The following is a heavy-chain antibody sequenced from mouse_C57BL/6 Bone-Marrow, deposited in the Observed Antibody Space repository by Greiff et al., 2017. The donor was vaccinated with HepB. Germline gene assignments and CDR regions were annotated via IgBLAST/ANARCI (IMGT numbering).Heavy chain of an antibody. CDR1: GYSITSGYY. J-gene: IGHJ2*01. V-gene: IGHV3-6*01. CDR2: ISYDGSN. CDR3: ARLLPPYFDY. D-gene: IGHD6-1*01. Sequence: ESGPGLVKPSQSLSLTCSVTGYSITSGYYWNWIRQFPGNKLEWMGYISYDGSNNYNPSLKNRISITRDTSKNQFFLKLNSVTTEDTATYYCARLLPPYFDYWGQGTTLTVSS.